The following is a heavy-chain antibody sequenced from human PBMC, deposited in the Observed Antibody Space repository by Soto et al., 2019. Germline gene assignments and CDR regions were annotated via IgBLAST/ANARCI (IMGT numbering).Heavy chain of an antibody. CDR2: IYYSGST. J-gene: IGHJ4*02. CDR3: ARTGFYDSSGYADY. V-gene: IGHV4-59*01. D-gene: IGHD3-22*01. Sequence: SETLSLTCTVSGGSISSYYWSWIRQPPGKGLEWIGYIYYSGSTNYNPSLKSRVTISLDTSKNQFSLKLSSVTAADTAVYYCARTGFYDSSGYADYWGQGTLVTVSA. CDR1: GGSISSYY.